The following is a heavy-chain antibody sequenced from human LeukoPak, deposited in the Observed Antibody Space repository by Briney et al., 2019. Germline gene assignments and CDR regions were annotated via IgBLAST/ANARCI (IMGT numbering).Heavy chain of an antibody. CDR1: GYSFTSYW. Sequence: GESLKISCKGSGYSFTSYWSSWVRQMPGKGLEWMGRIDPSDSYTNYSPSFQGHVTISADKSINTAYLQWSSLKASDTAMYYCAALFSGLRSTSPSYYYYGMDVWGQGTTGTVSS. J-gene: IGHJ6*02. D-gene: IGHD2-2*01. CDR2: IDPSDSYT. V-gene: IGHV5-10-1*01. CDR3: AALFSGLRSTSPSYYYYGMDV.